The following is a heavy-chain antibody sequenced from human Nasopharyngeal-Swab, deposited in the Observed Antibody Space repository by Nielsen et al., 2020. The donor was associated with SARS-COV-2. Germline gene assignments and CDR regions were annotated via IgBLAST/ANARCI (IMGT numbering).Heavy chain of an antibody. Sequence: ASVKVSCKTSGYSVTRYTIHWVRQAPGQGLDWMGWINGGNGNTKYSQKFHGRVTITRDTSASTAYMELSGLRSDDTAVYYCAIQLEPFNYYWCMDVWAKGTSVIVSS. CDR3: AIQLEPFNYYWCMDV. J-gene: IGHJ6*03. D-gene: IGHD1-1*01. CDR2: INGGNGNT. CDR1: GYSVTRYT. V-gene: IGHV1-3*01.